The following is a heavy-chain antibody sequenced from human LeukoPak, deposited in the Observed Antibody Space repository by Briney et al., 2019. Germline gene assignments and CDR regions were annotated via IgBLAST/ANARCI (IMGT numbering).Heavy chain of an antibody. J-gene: IGHJ4*02. CDR1: GGSFSSSSYY. D-gene: IGHD1-1*01. V-gene: IGHV4-39*01. CDR3: ARLGEGYPFDY. Sequence: SETLSLTCTVSGGSFSSSSYYWGWICQPPGKGLEWIGSIYYSGSTYYNPSLKSRVTISVDTSKNQFSLKLSSVTAADTAVYYCARLGEGYPFDYWGQGTLVTVSS. CDR2: IYYSGST.